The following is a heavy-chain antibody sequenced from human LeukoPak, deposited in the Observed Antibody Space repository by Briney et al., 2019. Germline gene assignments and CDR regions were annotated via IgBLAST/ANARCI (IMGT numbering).Heavy chain of an antibody. J-gene: IGHJ4*02. CDR3: AKYLVVSTPFFDY. CDR1: VFTFNSYA. D-gene: IGHD5/OR15-5a*01. CDR2: ISYNGANK. Sequence: PGGSLRLSCAASVFTFNSYAMHGVRHAPGQGLEWVAVISYNGANKYYAASVKCRFTISRDNSKNTLYLKMNSPRAEDTAVYYCAKYLVVSTPFFDYWGQGTLGAVSS. V-gene: IGHV3-30-3*02.